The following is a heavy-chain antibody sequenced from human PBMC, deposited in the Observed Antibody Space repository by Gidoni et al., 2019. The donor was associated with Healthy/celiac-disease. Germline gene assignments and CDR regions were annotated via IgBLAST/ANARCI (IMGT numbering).Heavy chain of an antibody. CDR2: IKQDGSEK. CDR3: ARGDRGGYCSGGSCSTQYWYFDL. V-gene: IGHV3-7*03. CDR1: GFTFSSYW. Sequence: EVQLVESGGGLVQLGGSLRLSCAASGFTFSSYWMSWVRQAPGKGLEWVANIKQDGSEKYYVDSVKGRFTISRDNAKNSLYLQMNSLRAEDTAVYYCARGDRGGYCSGGSCSTQYWYFDLWGRGTLVTVSS. J-gene: IGHJ2*01. D-gene: IGHD2-15*01.